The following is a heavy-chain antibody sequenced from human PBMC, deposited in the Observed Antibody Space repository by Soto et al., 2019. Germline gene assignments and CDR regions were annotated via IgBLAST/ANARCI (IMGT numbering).Heavy chain of an antibody. J-gene: IGHJ4*02. CDR3: ARGLTNYYDSSGYSPAYFDY. CDR2: INPNSGGT. CDR1: GYTFTGYY. V-gene: IGHV1-2*04. Sequence: QVQLVQSGAEVKKPGASVKVSCKASGYTFTGYYMHWVRQAPGQGLEWMGWINPNSGGTNYAQKFQGWVTMTRDTSISTAYRELSRLRSDDTAVYYCARGLTNYYDSSGYSPAYFDYWGQGTLVTVSS. D-gene: IGHD3-22*01.